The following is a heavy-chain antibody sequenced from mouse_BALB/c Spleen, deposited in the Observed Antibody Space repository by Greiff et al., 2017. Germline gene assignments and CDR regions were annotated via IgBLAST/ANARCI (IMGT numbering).Heavy chain of an antibody. V-gene: IGHV3-2*02. CDR3: ASHDGPYAMDY. D-gene: IGHD2-3*01. CDR1: GYSITSDYA. J-gene: IGHJ4*01. CDR2: ISYSGST. Sequence: VQLQQSGPGLVKPSQSLSLTCTVTGYSITSDYAWNWIRQFPGNKLEWMGYISYSGSTSYNPSLKSRISITRDTSKNQFFLQLNSVTTEDTATYYCASHDGPYAMDYWGQGTSVTVSS.